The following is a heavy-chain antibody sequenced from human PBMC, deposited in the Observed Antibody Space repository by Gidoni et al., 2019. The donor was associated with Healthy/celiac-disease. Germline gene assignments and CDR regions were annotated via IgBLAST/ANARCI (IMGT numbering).Heavy chain of an antibody. V-gene: IGHV3-49*03. CDR3: TRDEDWGYNWFDP. J-gene: IGHJ5*02. CDR2: IRSKAYGGKT. CDR1: GFTFGDYG. D-gene: IGHD7-27*01. Sequence: EVQLVSSGGGLVPPGRSLSLSSTASGFTFGDYGMSWFRQAHGKGLEGVGLIRSKAYGGKTEDDGSVKGRFTIARDDSKSIAYLQMNSLKTEDTAVYYCTRDEDWGYNWFDPWGQGTLVTVSS.